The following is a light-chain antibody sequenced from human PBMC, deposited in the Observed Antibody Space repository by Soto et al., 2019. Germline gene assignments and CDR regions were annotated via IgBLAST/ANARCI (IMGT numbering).Light chain of an antibody. CDR1: QSVSSNY. CDR2: GAS. Sequence: EIVLTQSPGTLSLSPGERATLSCRASQSVSSNYLAWFQQRPGQAPRLLIYGASSRATGIPDRFSGSGSGTDFTLTISRLEPEDLGMYYCQKYGNSPRTFGQGTKVEIK. CDR3: QKYGNSPRT. V-gene: IGKV3-20*01. J-gene: IGKJ1*01.